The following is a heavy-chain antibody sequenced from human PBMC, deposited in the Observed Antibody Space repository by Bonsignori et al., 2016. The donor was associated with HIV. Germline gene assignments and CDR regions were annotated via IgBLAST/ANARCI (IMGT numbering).Heavy chain of an antibody. Sequence: WVRQAPGQGLEWMGWMNPNSGSTGYAQQFQGRVTMTRNTSLSTAYMELSSLRSEDTAVCYYYSSGRPGGFGIDYWGQGTLVTVSS. V-gene: IGHV1-8*01. CDR3: YSSGRPGGFGIDY. CDR2: MNPNSGST. D-gene: IGHD6-19*01. J-gene: IGHJ4*02.